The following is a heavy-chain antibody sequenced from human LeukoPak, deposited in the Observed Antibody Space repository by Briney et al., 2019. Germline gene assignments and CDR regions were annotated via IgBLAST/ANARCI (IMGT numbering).Heavy chain of an antibody. Sequence: ASVNVSCKASGYTFTSYYMHWVRQAPGQGLEWMGIINPSGGSTSYAQKFQGRVTMTRDTSTSTVYMELSSLRSEDTAVYYCARVPETYYYDSSGYWAFDIWGQGTMVTVSS. CDR1: GYTFTSYY. CDR2: INPSGGST. V-gene: IGHV1-46*01. CDR3: ARVPETYYYDSSGYWAFDI. D-gene: IGHD3-22*01. J-gene: IGHJ3*02.